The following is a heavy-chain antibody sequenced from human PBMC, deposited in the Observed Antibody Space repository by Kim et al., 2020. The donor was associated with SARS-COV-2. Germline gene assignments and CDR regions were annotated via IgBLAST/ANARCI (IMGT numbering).Heavy chain of an antibody. V-gene: IGHV1-24*01. Sequence: ASVKVSCKVSGYTLTELSMHWVRQAPGKGLEWMGGFDPEDGETIYAQKFQGRVTMTEDTSTDTAYMELCSLRSEDTAVYYCATAYAVTAFPSFDYYYGMDVWGQGTTVTVSS. CDR2: FDPEDGET. CDR3: ATAYAVTAFPSFDYYYGMDV. J-gene: IGHJ6*02. CDR1: GYTLTELS. D-gene: IGHD2-21*02.